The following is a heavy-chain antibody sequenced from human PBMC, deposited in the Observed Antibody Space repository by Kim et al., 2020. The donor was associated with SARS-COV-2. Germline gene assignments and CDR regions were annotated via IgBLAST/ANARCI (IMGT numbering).Heavy chain of an antibody. CDR3: ARLRATGHFDY. J-gene: IGHJ4*03. Sequence: DTSYSPLFDGHVTVSADKSINTAYLQWSSLRASDTAIYYCARLRATGHFDYWGQGTLVTVSS. V-gene: IGHV5-51*01. D-gene: IGHD1-26*01. CDR2: DT.